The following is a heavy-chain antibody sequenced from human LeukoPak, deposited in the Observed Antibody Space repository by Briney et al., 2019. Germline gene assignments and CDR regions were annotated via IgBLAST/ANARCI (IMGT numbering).Heavy chain of an antibody. CDR2: FYYSGST. Sequence: PSETLSLTCTVSGGSISISNYYWGWLRQPPGKGLEWIGSFYYSGSTYYNPSLKSRVTISVDTSQSLFSLKLNSVTAADTAVYYCARKQWVMYYFDSWGQGTLVTVSS. CDR1: GGSISISNYY. D-gene: IGHD6-19*01. J-gene: IGHJ4*02. V-gene: IGHV4-39*01. CDR3: ARKQWVMYYFDS.